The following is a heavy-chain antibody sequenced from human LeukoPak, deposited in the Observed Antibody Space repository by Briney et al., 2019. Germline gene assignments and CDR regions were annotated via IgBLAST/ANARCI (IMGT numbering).Heavy chain of an antibody. CDR2: INHSGST. J-gene: IGHJ5*02. V-gene: IGHV4-34*01. Sequence: SETLSLTCAVYGGSFSGYYWSWIRQPPGKGLEWIGEINHSGSTNYNPSLKSRVTISVDTSKNQFSLKLSSVTAADTAVYYCARELDIVVVVAASLVVYRWFDPWGQGTLVTVSS. CDR3: ARELDIVVVVAASLVVYRWFDP. D-gene: IGHD2-15*01. CDR1: GGSFSGYY.